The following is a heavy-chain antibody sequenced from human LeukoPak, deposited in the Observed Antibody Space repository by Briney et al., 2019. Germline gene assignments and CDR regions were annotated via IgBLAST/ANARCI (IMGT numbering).Heavy chain of an antibody. V-gene: IGHV3-30*02. Sequence: GGSLRLSCAASGFTFSSSGMHWVRQAPGRGLEWVAFIRFDGTTKYYAQSVRGRFTISRDNSKNTLGLQMNSLRAEDTAVYYCARESVGVPLMNYERQQWLPRVPRGAFDYWGQGTLVTVSS. CDR2: IRFDGTTK. CDR1: GFTFSSSG. D-gene: IGHD6-19*01. CDR3: ARESVGVPLMNYERQQWLPRVPRGAFDY. J-gene: IGHJ4*02.